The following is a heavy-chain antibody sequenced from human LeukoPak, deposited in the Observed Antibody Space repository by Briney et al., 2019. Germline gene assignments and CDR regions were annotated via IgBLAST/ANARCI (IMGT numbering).Heavy chain of an antibody. V-gene: IGHV3-23*01. D-gene: IGHD2-2*02. Sequence: GGSLRLSCAASGFTFNNYGMNWVRRAPGKGLEWLSAISGNAAITYYADSVKGRFFISRDNFRNTLYLEMSSLRADDAAAYYCAKGDCSSTSCYTVYWGQGTLVTVSS. CDR3: AKGDCSSTSCYTVY. CDR1: GFTFNNYG. J-gene: IGHJ4*02. CDR2: ISGNAAIT.